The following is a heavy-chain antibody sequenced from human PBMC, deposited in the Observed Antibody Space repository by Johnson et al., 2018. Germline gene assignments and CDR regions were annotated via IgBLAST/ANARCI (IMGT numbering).Heavy chain of an antibody. CDR2: ICPLFATA. V-gene: IGHV1-69*01. CDR3: ARDRYYDKDYGMDV. D-gene: IGHD3-22*01. CDR1: GGTFSVNA. J-gene: IGHJ6*02. Sequence: QVQLVESGAEVKKPVSSVKVSCKASGGTFSVNAISWVRQAPGQGLEWLGGICPLFATANYAQKFQGRVTITADESTSTAYMELSSLRSEDPAVYYCARDRYYDKDYGMDVWGQVTTVTVSS.